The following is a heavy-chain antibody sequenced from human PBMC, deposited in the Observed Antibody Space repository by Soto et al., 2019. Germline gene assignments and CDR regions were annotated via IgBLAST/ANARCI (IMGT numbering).Heavy chain of an antibody. CDR3: AKDSTWKQWLVRGFDY. Sequence: GESLKISCAASGFTFSSYGMHWVRQAPGKGLEWVAVISYDGSNKYYADSVKGRFTISRDNSENTLYLQMNSLRAEDTAVYYCAKDSTWKQWLVRGFDYWGQGTLVTVSS. CDR1: GFTFSSYG. V-gene: IGHV3-30*18. D-gene: IGHD6-19*01. J-gene: IGHJ4*02. CDR2: ISYDGSNK.